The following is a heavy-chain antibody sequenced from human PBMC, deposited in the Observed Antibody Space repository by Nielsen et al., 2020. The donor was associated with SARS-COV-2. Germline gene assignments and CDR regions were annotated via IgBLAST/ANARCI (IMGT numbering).Heavy chain of an antibody. Sequence: GSLRLFCTVSGGSISSYYWSWIRQPPGKGLEWIGYIYYSGSTNYNPSLKSRVTISVDTSKNQFSLKLSSVTAADTAVYYCAVRMVRGVIGWGQGTLVTVSS. J-gene: IGHJ4*02. CDR2: IYYSGST. V-gene: IGHV4-59*12. D-gene: IGHD3-10*01. CDR3: AVRMVRGVIG. CDR1: GGSISSYY.